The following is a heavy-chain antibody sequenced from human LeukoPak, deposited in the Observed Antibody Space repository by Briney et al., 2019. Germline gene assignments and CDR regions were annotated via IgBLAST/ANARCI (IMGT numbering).Heavy chain of an antibody. CDR1: GHTFTGYY. J-gene: IGHJ4*02. Sequence: ASVKVSCKASGHTFTGYYMHWVRQAPGQGLEWMGWFNANSGGTNYAQKSQGRVTMTRDTSISTAYMELSRLRSDDTAVYYCARAVHGVAGFDYWGQGTLVTVSS. CDR2: FNANSGGT. D-gene: IGHD6-19*01. V-gene: IGHV1-2*02. CDR3: ARAVHGVAGFDY.